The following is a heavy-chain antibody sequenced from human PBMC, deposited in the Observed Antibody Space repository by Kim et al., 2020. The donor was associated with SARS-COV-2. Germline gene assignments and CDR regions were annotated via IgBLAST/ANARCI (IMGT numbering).Heavy chain of an antibody. J-gene: IGHJ6*02. CDR3: ARAPGVVSYYYYGKDV. Sequence: SETLSLTCTVSGGSISMYYWSWIRQPPGKGLEWIGHIHYGGSTNYNPSLKSRVTTSIDTSKNQFSLRLSSVTAADTAVYYCARAPGVVSYYYYGKDVWGQGTTVTVSS. V-gene: IGHV4-59*01. CDR1: GGSISMYY. D-gene: IGHD2-8*02. CDR2: IHYGGST.